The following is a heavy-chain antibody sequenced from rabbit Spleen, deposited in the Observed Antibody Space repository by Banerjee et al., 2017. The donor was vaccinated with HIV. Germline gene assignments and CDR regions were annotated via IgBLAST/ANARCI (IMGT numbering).Heavy chain of an antibody. J-gene: IGHJ2*01. CDR2: INTGSSDST. D-gene: IGHD6-1*01. V-gene: IGHV1S40*01. CDR3: ARKTRYDGDGYVAFDP. Sequence: QSLEESGGDLVKPGASLTLTCTASGFSFSSGYDMCWVRQAPGKGLEWIGYINTGSSDSTYYASWAKGRFTISKTSSTTVTLQMTSLTAADTATYFCARKTRYDGDGYVAFDPWGQGTLVTVS. CDR1: GFSFSSGYD.